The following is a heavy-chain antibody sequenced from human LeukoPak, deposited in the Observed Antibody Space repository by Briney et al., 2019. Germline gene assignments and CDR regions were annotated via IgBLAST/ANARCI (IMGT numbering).Heavy chain of an antibody. J-gene: IGHJ6*02. V-gene: IGHV1-69*01. D-gene: IGHD3-10*01. Sequence: SVKVSCKASGGTFSSYAISWVRQAPGQGLEWMGGIIPIFNTANYAQKFQGRVTITPDESTSTAYMELRSLRSEDTAVYYCARAGRITMVRGVPYYYYYYGMDVWGQGTTATVSS. CDR2: IIPIFNTA. CDR1: GGTFSSYA. CDR3: ARAGRITMVRGVPYYYYYYGMDV.